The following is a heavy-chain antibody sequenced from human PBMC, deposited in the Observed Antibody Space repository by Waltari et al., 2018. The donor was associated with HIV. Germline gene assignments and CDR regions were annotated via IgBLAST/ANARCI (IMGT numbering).Heavy chain of an antibody. Sequence: QLQLQESGPGLVKPSETLSLTCTVSGGSISSSSYYWGWIRQPPGKGLEWIGSSYYSVCTSYNPSLKSRVTISVDTSKNQFSLKLSSVTAADTAVYYCARGLDIVVVPAAIDSYYYGMDVWGQRTTVTVSS. CDR1: GGSISSSSYY. D-gene: IGHD2-2*02. CDR3: ARGLDIVVVPAAIDSYYYGMDV. CDR2: SYYSVCT. J-gene: IGHJ6*02. V-gene: IGHV4-39*07.